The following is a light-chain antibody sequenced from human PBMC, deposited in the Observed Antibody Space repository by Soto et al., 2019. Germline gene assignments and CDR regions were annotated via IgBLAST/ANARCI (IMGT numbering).Light chain of an antibody. V-gene: IGKV1-5*01. CDR2: DAS. J-gene: IGKJ1*01. CDR1: QSISSW. CDR3: QQYNSYWT. Sequence: DIQMTQSPSTLSASVGDRVTITCRASQSISSWLAWYQQKPGKAPKLLIYDASSLESGVPSRFSGSGSGTEFTLTISRLQPDDLATYYFQQYNSYWTFGQGTNVDIK.